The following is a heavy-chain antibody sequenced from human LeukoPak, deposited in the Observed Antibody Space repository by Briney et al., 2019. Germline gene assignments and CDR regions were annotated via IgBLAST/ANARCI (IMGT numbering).Heavy chain of an antibody. CDR2: ISAYNGNT. J-gene: IGHJ5*02. Sequence: ASGKVSCKASGYTFTSYGISWVRQAPGQGLEWMGWISAYNGNTNYAQKLQGGVTMTTDTSTSTAYMELRSLRSDDTAVYYCARDRSALRYFDWLLGRHNWFDPWGQGTLVTVSS. CDR1: GYTFTSYG. D-gene: IGHD3-9*01. CDR3: ARDRSALRYFDWLLGRHNWFDP. V-gene: IGHV1-18*04.